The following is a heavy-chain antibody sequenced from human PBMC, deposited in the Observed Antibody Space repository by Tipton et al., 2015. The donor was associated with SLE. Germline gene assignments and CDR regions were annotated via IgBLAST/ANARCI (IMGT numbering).Heavy chain of an antibody. Sequence: TLSLTCAVSGGSISSSNWWSWVRQPPGKGLEWIGEINHSGSTNYNPSLKSRVTISVDTSKNQFSLKLSSVTAADTAVYYCARVPTYYYDSSGYYYNYYYYYMDVWGKGTTVTVSS. D-gene: IGHD3-22*01. V-gene: IGHV4-4*02. CDR3: ARVPTYYYDSSGYYYNYYYYYMDV. CDR2: INHSGST. CDR1: GGSISSSNW. J-gene: IGHJ6*03.